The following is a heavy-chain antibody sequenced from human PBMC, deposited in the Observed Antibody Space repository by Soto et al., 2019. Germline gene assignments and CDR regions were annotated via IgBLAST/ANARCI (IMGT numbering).Heavy chain of an antibody. J-gene: IGHJ6*02. D-gene: IGHD6-19*01. V-gene: IGHV6-1*01. CDR1: GDGVSSNSAA. CDR3: ARVVGSGWYVGSVPAPRDYYYYGMDV. Sequence: PSQTLSLTCAISGDGVSSNSAAWNWIRQSPSRGLEWLGRTYYRSKWYNDYAVSVKSRITINPDTSKNQFSLQLNSVTPEDTAVYYCARVVGSGWYVGSVPAPRDYYYYGMDVWGQGTTVTVSS. CDR2: TYYRSKWYN.